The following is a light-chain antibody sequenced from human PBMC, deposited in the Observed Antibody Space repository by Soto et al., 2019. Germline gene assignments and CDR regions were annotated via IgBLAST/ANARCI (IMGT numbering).Light chain of an antibody. Sequence: DIVMTQSPDSLAVSLGERATINCKSSQSVLYSSNNKNYLAWYQQKPGQPPKLLIYWASTRESGVPDRFSGSGSGTDFTLTISSLQVEDVAVSYCQQYYSTPPYTFGQGTKLEIK. CDR3: QQYYSTPPYT. V-gene: IGKV4-1*01. J-gene: IGKJ2*01. CDR2: WAS. CDR1: QSVLYSSNNKNY.